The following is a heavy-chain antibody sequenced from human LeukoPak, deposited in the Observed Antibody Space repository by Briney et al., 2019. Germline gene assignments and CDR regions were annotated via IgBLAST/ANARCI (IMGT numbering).Heavy chain of an antibody. CDR1: GFTFSIYD. D-gene: IGHD6-19*01. CDR3: AREATGWYRLGWDY. CDR2: ISSSSSTI. J-gene: IGHJ4*02. V-gene: IGHV3-48*04. Sequence: GGSLRLSCAASGFTFSIYDMNWVRQAPGKGLEWVSYISSSSSTIYYADSVKGRFTISRDNAKNSLYLQMNSLRAEDTAVYYCAREATGWYRLGWDYWGQGTLVTVSS.